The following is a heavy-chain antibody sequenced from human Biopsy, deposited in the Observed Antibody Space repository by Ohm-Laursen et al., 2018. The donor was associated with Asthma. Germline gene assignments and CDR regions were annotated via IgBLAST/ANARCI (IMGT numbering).Heavy chain of an antibody. V-gene: IGHV1-69*13. CDR1: GGTFNTYV. Sequence: SVKVSCKSLGGTFNTYVIGWVRQAPGQGLEWMGGINSVFGTTTYPQKFQDRVTITADDSTSTVYMELSSLRSEDTAVYYCARKAGSCSSRTCDSLDFWGQGTLVTVSS. J-gene: IGHJ4*02. CDR3: ARKAGSCSSRTCDSLDF. D-gene: IGHD2-2*01. CDR2: INSVFGTT.